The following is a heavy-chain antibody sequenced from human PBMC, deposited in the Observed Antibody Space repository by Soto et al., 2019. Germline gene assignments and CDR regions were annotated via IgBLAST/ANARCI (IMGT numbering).Heavy chain of an antibody. CDR1: GYTFTSYA. Sequence: ASVKVSCKASGYTFTSYAMHWVRQAPGQRLEWMGWLNAGNGDTKYSQRFQGRVTIARDTSASTAYMELRSLRSEDTAVYYCARDEEYYDILTGYYIPADYFDYWGQGTLVTVSS. J-gene: IGHJ4*02. D-gene: IGHD3-9*01. V-gene: IGHV1-3*01. CDR2: LNAGNGDT. CDR3: ARDEEYYDILTGYYIPADYFDY.